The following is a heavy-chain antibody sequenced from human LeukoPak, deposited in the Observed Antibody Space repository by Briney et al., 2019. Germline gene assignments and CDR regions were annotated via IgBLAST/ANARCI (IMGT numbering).Heavy chain of an antibody. D-gene: IGHD3-22*01. CDR1: GGSFTDYF. CDR3: ARGRIAKIVVVHSFHYGMDV. V-gene: IGHV4-34*01. CDR2: INDHTGNT. Sequence: SETLSLTCDVFGGSFTDYFWTWIHQSPGKGLEWIGEINDHTGNTNYNPSLNSRVSISLEKSKNQFSLELRSVTAADTAVYYCARGRIAKIVVVHSFHYGMDVWGQGTTVTVSS. J-gene: IGHJ6*02.